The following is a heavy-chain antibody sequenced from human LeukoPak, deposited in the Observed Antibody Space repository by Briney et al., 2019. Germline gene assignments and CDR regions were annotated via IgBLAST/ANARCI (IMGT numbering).Heavy chain of an antibody. V-gene: IGHV3-9*01. CDR2: ISWNSGNI. J-gene: IGHJ3*02. D-gene: IGHD5-24*01. CDR1: GFTFDDYA. CDR3: VKGRSPDGYNLRIDGSDI. Sequence: PGGSLRLSCAASGFTFDDYAIYWVRHAPGKGLEWVSGISWNSGNIGYADSVRGRFTISRDNAKNSLYLQMNSLRAGDTALYYCVKGRSPDGYNLRIDGSDIWGQGTMVTVSS.